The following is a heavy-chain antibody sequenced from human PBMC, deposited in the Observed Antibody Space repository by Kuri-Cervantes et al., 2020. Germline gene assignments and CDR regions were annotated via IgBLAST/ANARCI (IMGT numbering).Heavy chain of an antibody. V-gene: IGHV4-34*01. CDR1: GGAFSDYY. CDR3: ARSISSPTLYYFDY. Sequence: SETLSLTCAVYGGAFSDYYWNWIRQPPGKGLEWIGEINHSGRTNYNPSLKSRVTIPVDTSKNQFSLKLSSVTAADTAVYYCARSISSPTLYYFDYWGQGTLVTVSS. D-gene: IGHD3-3*02. J-gene: IGHJ4*02. CDR2: INHSGRT.